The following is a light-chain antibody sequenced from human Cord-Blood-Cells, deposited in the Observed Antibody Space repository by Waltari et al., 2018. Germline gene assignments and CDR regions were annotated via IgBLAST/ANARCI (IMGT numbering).Light chain of an antibody. J-gene: IGLJ3*02. Sequence: YVLPQPPSVSVAPGKTARITRGGNNIGSKSVNWSQQKPGQAPVLVIYYDSDRPSGIPERFSGSNSGNTATLTISRVEAGDEADYYCQVWDSSSDHPGVFGGGTKLTVL. CDR1: NIGSKS. CDR2: YDS. CDR3: QVWDSSSDHPGV. V-gene: IGLV3-21*04.